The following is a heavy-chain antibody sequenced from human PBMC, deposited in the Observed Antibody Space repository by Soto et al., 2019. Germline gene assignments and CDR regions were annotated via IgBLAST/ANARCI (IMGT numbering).Heavy chain of an antibody. D-gene: IGHD6-13*01. CDR3: ARHRWQLVRASWFDP. J-gene: IGHJ5*02. CDR2: IYYSGST. Sequence: QVQLQESGPGLVKPSETLSLTCTVSGGSISSYYWSWIRQPPGKGLEWIGYIYYSGSTNYNPSLKSRVTISVDTSKNQFSLKLSSVTAADTAVYYCARHRWQLVRASWFDPWGQGTLVTVSS. CDR1: GGSISSYY. V-gene: IGHV4-59*08.